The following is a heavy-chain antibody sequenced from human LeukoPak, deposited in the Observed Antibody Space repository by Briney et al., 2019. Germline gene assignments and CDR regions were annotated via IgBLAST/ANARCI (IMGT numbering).Heavy chain of an antibody. D-gene: IGHD2-15*01. CDR3: ARISQSSGGFYY. CDR1: GGSISNRGGFY. V-gene: IGHV4-31*02. CDR2: ISYRGST. J-gene: IGHJ4*02. Sequence: SETLSLTCTVSGGSISNRGGFYWSWIRQHPGDGLEWIGFISYRGSTYYNPPLKSRVSTSVDTSRSQFSLRLTSVTDEDTAVYYCARISQSSGGFYYWGQGTLVTVSS.